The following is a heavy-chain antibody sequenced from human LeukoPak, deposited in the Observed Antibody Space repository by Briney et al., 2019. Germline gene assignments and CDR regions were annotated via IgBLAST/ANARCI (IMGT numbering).Heavy chain of an antibody. D-gene: IGHD1-1*01. CDR3: AKDDWNVGHYGPDV. V-gene: IGHV3-30*04. CDR2: ISYDGSNE. J-gene: IGHJ6*02. Sequence: PGRSLRLSCAASGFTFNKYAMHWVRQAPGKGPEWVALISYDGSNEYYAYSVKGRFTISRDNSKNNLYLKMNSLRAEDTAMYYCAKDDWNVGHYGPDVWGQGTTVTVSS. CDR1: GFTFNKYA.